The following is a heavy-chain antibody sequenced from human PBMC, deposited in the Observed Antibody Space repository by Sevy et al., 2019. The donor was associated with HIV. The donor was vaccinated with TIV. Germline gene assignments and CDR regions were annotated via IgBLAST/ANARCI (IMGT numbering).Heavy chain of an antibody. V-gene: IGHV1-24*01. J-gene: IGHJ4*02. CDR2: FDPEDGET. D-gene: IGHD3-22*01. CDR1: GYTLTKLS. CDR3: ATTKDYYESSGSPFDY. Sequence: ASVKVSCKVSGYTLTKLSMHWVRQGPGKGLEWMGSFDPEDGETIYAQKFQGRVTMTEDTSTDTAHMELRSLKSEDTAGYYCATTKDYYESSGSPFDYWGQGTLVTVSS.